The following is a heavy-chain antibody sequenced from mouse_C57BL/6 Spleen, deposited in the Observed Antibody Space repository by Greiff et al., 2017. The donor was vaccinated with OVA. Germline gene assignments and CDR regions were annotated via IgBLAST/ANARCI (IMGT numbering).Heavy chain of an antibody. CDR1: GYSFTGYY. J-gene: IGHJ2*01. Sequence: VQLKESGPELVKPGASVKISCKASGYSFTGYYMNWVKQSPEKSLEWIGEINPSTGGTTYNQKFKAKATLTVDKSSSTAYMQLKSLTSEESAEYYCAKKMNCAYFDYWGQGTTLTVSS. CDR3: AKKMNCAYFDY. V-gene: IGHV1-42*01. D-gene: IGHD4-1*01. CDR2: INPSTGGT.